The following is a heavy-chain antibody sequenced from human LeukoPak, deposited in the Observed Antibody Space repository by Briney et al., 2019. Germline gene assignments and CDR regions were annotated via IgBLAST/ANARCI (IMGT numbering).Heavy chain of an antibody. CDR2: IYYSGRT. CDR3: AIDPGVPLLIAFGM. D-gene: IGHD2-8*01. V-gene: IGHV4-59*12. CDR1: GGSISSYY. J-gene: IGHJ3*02. Sequence: SETLSLTCTVSGGSISSYYWSWLRQPPGKGLEWLGYIYYSGRTNYNTSHKSGVTISVDSSKNQFTLQRSPMTAASTAVLYCAIDPGVPLLIAFGMGGQGTMVTVSS.